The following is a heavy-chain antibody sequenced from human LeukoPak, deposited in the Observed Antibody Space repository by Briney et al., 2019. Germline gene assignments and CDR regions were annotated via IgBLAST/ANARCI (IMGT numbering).Heavy chain of an antibody. D-gene: IGHD2-2*01. J-gene: IGHJ5*02. Sequence: SETLSLTCTVSVGSIISSSYYWGWIREPPGKGLVWIGSIYYSWRTYYNPSLNSRVTISVDTSRNQFSLTLSSVTAADTAVYYGARVVRGWEKIVVVPASISWFNPWGQGTLVTVSS. CDR3: ARVVRGWEKIVVVPASISWFNP. CDR1: VGSIISSSYY. CDR2: IYYSWRT. V-gene: IGHV4-39*07.